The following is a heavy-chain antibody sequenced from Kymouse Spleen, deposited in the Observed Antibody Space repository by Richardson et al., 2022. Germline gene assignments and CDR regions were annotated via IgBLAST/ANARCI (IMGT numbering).Heavy chain of an antibody. CDR3: AREYDFWSGYYVLDYYYYYGMDV. J-gene: IGHJ6*02. Sequence: QVQLVQSGAEVKKPGASVKVSCKASGYTFTSYYMHWVRQAPGQGLEWMGIINPSGGSTSYAQKFQGRVTMTRDTSTSTVYMELSSLRSEDTAVYYCAREYDFWSGYYVLDYYYYYGMDVWGQGTTVTVSS. D-gene: IGHD3-3*01. CDR2: INPSGGST. V-gene: IGHV1-46*03. CDR1: GYTFTSYY.